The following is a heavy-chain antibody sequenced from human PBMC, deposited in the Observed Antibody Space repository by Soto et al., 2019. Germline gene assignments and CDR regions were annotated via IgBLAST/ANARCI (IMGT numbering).Heavy chain of an antibody. V-gene: IGHV3-23*01. CDR2: ISGSGGFT. J-gene: IGHJ4*02. D-gene: IGHD3-10*01. Sequence: PGGSLRLSCAASGFTFSSYAITWVRQAPEKGLEWVSTISGSGGFTYYADSVKGRVTIFRDNSKNTLYLQMNSLRAEDTAVYYCAKVGELYYGSGSSSYFDYWGQGTLVTVSS. CDR1: GFTFSSYA. CDR3: AKVGELYYGSGSSSYFDY.